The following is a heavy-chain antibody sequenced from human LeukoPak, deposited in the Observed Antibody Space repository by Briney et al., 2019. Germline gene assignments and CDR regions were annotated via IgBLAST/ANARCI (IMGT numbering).Heavy chain of an antibody. V-gene: IGHV4-4*07. CDR2: ICTSGST. CDR1: GGSISSYY. Sequence: SETLSLTCTVSGGSISSYYWSWIRQPAGKGLEWIGRICTSGSTNYNPSLKSRVTMSVDTSKNQFSLKLSSVTAADTAVYYCARDYDSNDAFDIWGQGTMVTVSS. J-gene: IGHJ3*02. CDR3: ARDYDSNDAFDI. D-gene: IGHD3-22*01.